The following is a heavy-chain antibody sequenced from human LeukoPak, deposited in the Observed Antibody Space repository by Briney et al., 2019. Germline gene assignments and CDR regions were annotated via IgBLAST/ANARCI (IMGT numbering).Heavy chain of an antibody. CDR3: ARTRPVANYYGSGSYLRD. D-gene: IGHD3-10*01. Sequence: GGSLRLSCAASGFTVSSNYMSWVRQAPGKGLEWVSVIYSGGSTYYADSVKGRFTISRDNSKNTLYLQMNSLRAEDTAVYYCARTRPVANYYGSGSYLRDWGQGTLVTVSS. CDR1: GFTVSSNY. CDR2: IYSGGST. V-gene: IGHV3-66*01. J-gene: IGHJ4*02.